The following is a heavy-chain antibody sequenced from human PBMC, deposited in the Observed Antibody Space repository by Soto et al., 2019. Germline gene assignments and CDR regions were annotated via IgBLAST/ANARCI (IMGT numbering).Heavy chain of an antibody. CDR3: ARVDIGAVTATHALDL. J-gene: IGHJ3*01. Sequence: QVQLVQSGAEVRKPGSSVKVSCKASGGTFSSYAISWVRQAPGQGLEWVGGIIPIFGTANYAKNVQGRVTVTAENSTSTANMEMSSLRSADTAVYDGARVDIGAVTATHALDLWGQGTRVTVSS. D-gene: IGHD2-21*02. V-gene: IGHV1-69*06. CDR2: IIPIFGTA. CDR1: GGTFSSYA.